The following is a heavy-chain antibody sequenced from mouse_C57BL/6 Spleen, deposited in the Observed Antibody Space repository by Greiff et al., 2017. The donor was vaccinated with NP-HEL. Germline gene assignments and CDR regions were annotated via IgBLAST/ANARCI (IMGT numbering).Heavy chain of an antibody. CDR2: INYDGSST. Sequence: EVNVVESEGGLVQPGSSMKLSCTASGFTFSDYYMAWVRQVPEKGLEWVANINYDGSSTYYLDSLKSRFIISRDNAKNILYLQMSSLKSEDTATYYCAREAYYYGSSYVDYWGQGTTLTVSS. CDR3: AREAYYYGSSYVDY. V-gene: IGHV5-16*01. J-gene: IGHJ2*01. CDR1: GFTFSDYY. D-gene: IGHD1-1*01.